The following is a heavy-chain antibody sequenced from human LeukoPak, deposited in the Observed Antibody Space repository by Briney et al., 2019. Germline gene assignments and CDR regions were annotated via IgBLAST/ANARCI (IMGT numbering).Heavy chain of an antibody. J-gene: IGHJ5*02. V-gene: IGHV4-30-2*01. Sequence: SQTLSLTCAVSGGSISSGGYSWSWIRRPPGKGLEWIGYIYHSGSTYYNPSLKSRVTISVDRSKNQFSLKLSSVTAADTAVYYCARGLGYCSGGSCYAKMYNWFDPWGQGTLVTVSS. CDR2: IYHSGST. CDR3: ARGLGYCSGGSCYAKMYNWFDP. CDR1: GGSISSGGYS. D-gene: IGHD2-15*01.